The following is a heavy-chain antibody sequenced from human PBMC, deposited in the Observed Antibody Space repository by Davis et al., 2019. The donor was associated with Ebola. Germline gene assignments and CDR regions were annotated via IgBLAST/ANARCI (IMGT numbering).Heavy chain of an antibody. CDR1: GFTFSSYG. CDR3: ARATGMDV. V-gene: IGHV3-30*03. J-gene: IGHJ6*02. CDR2: ISYDGSNK. Sequence: PGGSLRLSCAASGFTFSSYGMHWVRQAPGKGLEWAAVISYDGSNKYYADSVKGRFTISRDNSKNTLYLQMNSLRAEDTAVYYCARATGMDVWGQGTTVTVSS.